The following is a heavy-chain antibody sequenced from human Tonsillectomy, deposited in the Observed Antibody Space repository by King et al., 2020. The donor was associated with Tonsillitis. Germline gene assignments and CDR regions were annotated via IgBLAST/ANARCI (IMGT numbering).Heavy chain of an antibody. D-gene: IGHD1-1*01. CDR2: IYYSGST. V-gene: IGHV4-59*01. Sequence: QLQESGPGLVKPSETLSLTCTVSGGSISSYYWSWIRQPPGKGLEWIGYIYYSGSTNYNPSLKSRVTISVDTSKNQFSLKLSSVTAADTAVYYFARENWNAGSEYYFDYWGQGTLVTVSS. CDR3: ARENWNAGSEYYFDY. J-gene: IGHJ4*02. CDR1: GGSISSYY.